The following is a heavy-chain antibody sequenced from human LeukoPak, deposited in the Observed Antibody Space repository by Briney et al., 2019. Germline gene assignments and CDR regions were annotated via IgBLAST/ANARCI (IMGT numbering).Heavy chain of an antibody. V-gene: IGHV3-23*01. CDR2: ISGSGGST. CDR3: AKDKWLRYSAGEFDY. CDR1: GFTFSSYA. D-gene: IGHD5-12*01. Sequence: GGSLRLSCAASGFTFSSYAMSWVRQAPGKGLEWVSAISGSGGSTYYADSVKGRFTISRDNSKNTLYLQMNSLRAEDTAVYYCAKDKWLRYSAGEFDYWGQGTLVTVSS. J-gene: IGHJ4*02.